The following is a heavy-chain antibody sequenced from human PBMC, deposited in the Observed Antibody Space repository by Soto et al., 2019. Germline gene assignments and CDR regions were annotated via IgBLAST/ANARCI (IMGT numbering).Heavy chain of an antibody. CDR2: IYSGGST. V-gene: IGHV3-53*02. CDR3: ARDRWGIPVTYGMDV. Sequence: EVQLVETGGGLIQPGGSLRLSCAASGFTVSSNYMSWVRQAPGKGLEWVSVIYSGGSTYYADSVKGRFTISRDNSENTLYLQMNSLRAEDTAVYYCARDRWGIPVTYGMDVWGQGTTVTVSS. D-gene: IGHD3-16*01. J-gene: IGHJ6*02. CDR1: GFTVSSNY.